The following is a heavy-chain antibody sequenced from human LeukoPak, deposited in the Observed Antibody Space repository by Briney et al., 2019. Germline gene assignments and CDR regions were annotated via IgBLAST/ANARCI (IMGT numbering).Heavy chain of an antibody. CDR1: GFTFSSYG. Sequence: GRSLRLSCAASGFTFSSYGMHWVRQAPGKGLEWVSVISYDGRKKFYADSVKGRFTISRDKSKNTLYLQMNGLRAEDTAMYYCARGEGYSGNDEVYYYSGMDVWGQGTTVTVSS. CDR3: ARGEGYSGNDEVYYYSGMDV. CDR2: ISYDGRKK. J-gene: IGHJ6*02. V-gene: IGHV3-30*03. D-gene: IGHD5-12*01.